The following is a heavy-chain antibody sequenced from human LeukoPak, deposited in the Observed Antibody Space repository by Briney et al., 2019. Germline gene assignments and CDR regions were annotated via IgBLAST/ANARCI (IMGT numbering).Heavy chain of an antibody. CDR1: GFTFSSYA. CDR3: AKTYSSGWWDLDF. J-gene: IGHJ4*02. Sequence: GGSLRLSCAASGFTFSSYAMSWVRQTPGKGLEWVSAISGSGGGTYYADSVKDRFTISRDYSKNTLYLRMSSLRAEDTAVYYCAKTYSSGWWDLDFWGQGTLVSVSS. D-gene: IGHD6-19*01. V-gene: IGHV3-23*01. CDR2: ISGSGGGT.